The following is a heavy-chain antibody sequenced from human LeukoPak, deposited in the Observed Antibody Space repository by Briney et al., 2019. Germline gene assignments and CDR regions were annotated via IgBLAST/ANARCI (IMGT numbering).Heavy chain of an antibody. CDR2: INPSGSST. D-gene: IGHD6-13*01. CDR3: ARATAAGRRVDY. V-gene: IGHV1-46*01. CDR1: GYTFTRYY. J-gene: IGHJ4*02. Sequence: GASVKVSCKASGYTFTRYYMHWVRQAPGQGLEWMALINPSGSSTSYAQKCQGRVTMTRDPYTSTVYMELSSMRAEDTAVYYCARATAAGRRVDYWGQGTLVTVSS.